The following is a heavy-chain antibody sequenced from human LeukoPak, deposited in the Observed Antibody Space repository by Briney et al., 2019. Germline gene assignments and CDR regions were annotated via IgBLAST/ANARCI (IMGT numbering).Heavy chain of an antibody. J-gene: IGHJ6*02. Sequence: SETLSLTCTVSGGSISSYYWSWIRQPPGKGLEWIGYIYYSGGTYYNPSLKSRVTISVDTSKNQFSLKLSSVTAADTAVYYCARVRGDYYYYGMDVWGQGTTVTVSS. CDR3: ARVRGDYYYYGMDV. CDR2: IYYSGGT. V-gene: IGHV4-30-4*01. CDR1: GGSISSYY.